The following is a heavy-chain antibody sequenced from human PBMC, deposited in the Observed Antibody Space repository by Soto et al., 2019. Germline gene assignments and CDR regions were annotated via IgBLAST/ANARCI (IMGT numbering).Heavy chain of an antibody. J-gene: IGHJ6*02. V-gene: IGHV1-3*01. CDR2: INAGNGNT. Sequence: ASVKVSCKASGYTFTSYAMHWVRQAPGQRLEWMGWINAGNGNTKYSQKFQGRVTITRDTSASTAYMELSSLRSEDTAVYYCARGEPWYSSGWYDLKLGGMDVWGQGTTVTVSS. D-gene: IGHD6-19*01. CDR1: GYTFTSYA. CDR3: ARGEPWYSSGWYDLKLGGMDV.